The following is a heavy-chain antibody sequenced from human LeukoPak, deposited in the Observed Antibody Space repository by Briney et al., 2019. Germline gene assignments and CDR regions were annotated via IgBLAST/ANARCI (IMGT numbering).Heavy chain of an antibody. CDR2: ISSSSSYI. V-gene: IGHV3-21*01. CDR3: ARETTMLESDAFDI. D-gene: IGHD5-12*01. Sequence: VGSLRPSCAASGFTFSSYSMNWVRQAPGKGLEWVTSISSSSSYIYYADSVKGRFTISRDNAKNSLYLQMNSLRAEDTAVYYCARETTMLESDAFDIWGQGTMVTVSS. CDR1: GFTFSSYS. J-gene: IGHJ3*02.